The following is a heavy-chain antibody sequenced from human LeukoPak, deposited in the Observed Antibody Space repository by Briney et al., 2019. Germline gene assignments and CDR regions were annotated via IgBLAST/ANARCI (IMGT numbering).Heavy chain of an antibody. CDR1: GYSFTSYW. Sequence: RGESLKISCKGSGYSFTSYWIGWVRQMPGKGLEWMGIIYPGDSDTRYSPSFQGHVTISADKSISTAYLQWRSLKASDTAMYYCARHFNADREILDFWGQGTLVTVSS. V-gene: IGHV5-51*01. CDR2: IYPGDSDT. J-gene: IGHJ4*02. CDR3: ARHFNADREILDF. D-gene: IGHD3-10*01.